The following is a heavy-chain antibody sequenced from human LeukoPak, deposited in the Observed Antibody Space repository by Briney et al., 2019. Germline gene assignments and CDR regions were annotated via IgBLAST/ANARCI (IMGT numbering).Heavy chain of an antibody. V-gene: IGHV3-23*01. CDR3: AEGTGSDAFDI. CDR1: GFSFSKYA. Sequence: GGSLRLSCGASGFSFSKYAMSWVRQAPGKGLEWVSAITSNGGNTYYVDSGKGRFTISRDNSKNSLYLQINSLRAEDTAMYYCAEGTGSDAFDIWGQGTMVTVSS. D-gene: IGHD3-10*01. J-gene: IGHJ3*02. CDR2: ITSNGGNT.